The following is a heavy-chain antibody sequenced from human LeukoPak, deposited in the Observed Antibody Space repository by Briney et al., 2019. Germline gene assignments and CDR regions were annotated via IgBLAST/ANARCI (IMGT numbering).Heavy chain of an antibody. CDR1: GFTFSSST. CDR2: ISSSSTYI. J-gene: IGHJ6*04. D-gene: IGHD3-10*02. CDR3: AELGITMIGGV. V-gene: IGHV3-21*01. Sequence: GGSLRLSCAASGFTFSSSTMNWVRQAPGKGLEWVSSISSSSTYIYYADSVKGRFTISRDNAKNSLYLQMNSLRAEDTAVYYCAELGITMIGGVWGKGTTVTISS.